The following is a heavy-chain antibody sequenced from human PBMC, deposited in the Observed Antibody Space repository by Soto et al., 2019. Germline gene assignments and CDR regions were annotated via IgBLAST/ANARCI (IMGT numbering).Heavy chain of an antibody. V-gene: IGHV3-7*05. CDR1: GFTFSSYW. D-gene: IGHD4-17*01. CDR3: AKKHKSPDYGDYDWYFDL. Sequence: GGSLRLSCAASGFTFSSYWMSWVRQAPGKGLEWVANIKQDGSEKYYVDSVKGRFTISRDNAKNSLYLQMNSLRAEDTVVYYCAKKHKSPDYGDYDWYFDLWGRGTLVTVSS. CDR2: IKQDGSEK. J-gene: IGHJ2*01.